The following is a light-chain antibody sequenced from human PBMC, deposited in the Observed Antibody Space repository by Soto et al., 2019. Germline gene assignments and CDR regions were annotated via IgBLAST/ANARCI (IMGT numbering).Light chain of an antibody. CDR3: QHLNTYPPYT. J-gene: IGKJ2*01. CDR1: QGISSY. V-gene: IGKV1-9*01. CDR2: AAS. Sequence: IQLTQSPSFLSASVGDRVTITCRASQGISSYLAWYQQKAGSAPKLLIYAASTLQRGVSSRYSGSGSGTEFTLTISSLQPEDFAVYYCQHLNTYPPYTFGQGTKLEIK.